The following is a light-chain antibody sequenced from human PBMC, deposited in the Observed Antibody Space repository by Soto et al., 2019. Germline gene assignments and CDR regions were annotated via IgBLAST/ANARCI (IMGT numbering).Light chain of an antibody. V-gene: IGKV1-5*03. Sequence: DIQMTQSPSTLSASVGDRVTITCRASQSISTWLAWYQQKPGKAPKLLMYKASSLESGVPSRFSGSGSGTEFTLTISSLQPDDFATYYCRHYHSYSETFGQGTKVEIK. CDR1: QSISTW. CDR3: RHYHSYSET. J-gene: IGKJ1*01. CDR2: KAS.